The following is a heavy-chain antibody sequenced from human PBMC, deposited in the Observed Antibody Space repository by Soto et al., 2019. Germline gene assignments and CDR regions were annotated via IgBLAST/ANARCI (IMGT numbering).Heavy chain of an antibody. CDR2: ISAYNGNT. D-gene: IGHD4-4*01. V-gene: IGHV1-18*04. CDR1: AYTFTSYG. CDR3: ARSRLQPDYYYYYGMGV. Sequence: GASVKVSCKASAYTFTSYGITWVRQAPGQGLEWMGWISAYNGNTNYAQKLQGRVTMTTDTSTSTAYMELRSLRSDDTAVYYCARSRLQPDYYYYYGMGVWGQGTTVTVSS. J-gene: IGHJ6*02.